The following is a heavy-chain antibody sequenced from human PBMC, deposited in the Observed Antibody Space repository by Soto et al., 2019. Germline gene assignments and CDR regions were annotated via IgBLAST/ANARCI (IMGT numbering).Heavy chain of an antibody. CDR2: IFSNDEK. CDR1: GFSLSNARMG. CDR3: ARTLDTPRYYYGSGSYYSPYYFDY. Sequence: QVTLKESGPVLVKPTETLTLTCTVSGFSLSNARMGVSWIRQPPGKALEWLAHIFSNDEKSYSTSLKSRLTISKDTSKSQVVLTMTNMDPVDTATYYCARTLDTPRYYYGSGSYYSPYYFDYWGQGTLVTVSS. D-gene: IGHD3-10*01. J-gene: IGHJ4*02. V-gene: IGHV2-26*01.